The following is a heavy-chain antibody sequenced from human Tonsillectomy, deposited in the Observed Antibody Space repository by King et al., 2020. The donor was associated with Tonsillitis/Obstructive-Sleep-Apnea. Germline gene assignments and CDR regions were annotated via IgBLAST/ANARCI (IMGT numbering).Heavy chain of an antibody. CDR2: ISSITKTI. Sequence: QLVQSGGGLVQPGGSLRLSCTASGFTFTSYSMNWVRQAPGKGLEWLSYISSITKTIYYADPVKGRFTISRDNARSSVYQRMNSLRDEDTGLYYCARGGFGDSDAFDFWGQGAMVTVSS. D-gene: IGHD4-17*01. CDR1: GFTFTSYS. V-gene: IGHV3-48*02. CDR3: ARGGFGDSDAFDF. J-gene: IGHJ3*01.